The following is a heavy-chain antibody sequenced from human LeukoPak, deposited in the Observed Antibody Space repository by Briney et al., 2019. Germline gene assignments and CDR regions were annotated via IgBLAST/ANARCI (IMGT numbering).Heavy chain of an antibody. CDR1: GGTFSSYA. V-gene: IGHV1-69*13. CDR2: IIPIFGTA. CDR3: ARVVTPRYCTTPSCYWKGWFDP. D-gene: IGHD2-2*01. Sequence: SVKVSCKASGGTFSSYAISWVRQAPGQGLEWMGGIIPIFGTANYAQKFQGRVTITADESTSTAYMELSSLRSEDTAVYNCARVVTPRYCTTPSCYWKGWFDPWGQGTLVTVSS. J-gene: IGHJ5*02.